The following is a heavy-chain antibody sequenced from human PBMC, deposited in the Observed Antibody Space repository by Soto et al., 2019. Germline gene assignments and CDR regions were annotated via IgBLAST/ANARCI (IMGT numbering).Heavy chain of an antibody. J-gene: IGHJ4*02. D-gene: IGHD3-22*01. V-gene: IGHV3-23*01. Sequence: EVQLLESGGGLVQPGGSLRLSCAASGLTFSSYAMSWVRQAPGKGLEWVSAISGSGGSTYYADSVKGRFTISRDNSKNTLYLQMNSLRAEDTAVYYCAKGGPYYYDSSGYYDYWGQGTLVTVSS. CDR1: GLTFSSYA. CDR2: ISGSGGST. CDR3: AKGGPYYYDSSGYYDY.